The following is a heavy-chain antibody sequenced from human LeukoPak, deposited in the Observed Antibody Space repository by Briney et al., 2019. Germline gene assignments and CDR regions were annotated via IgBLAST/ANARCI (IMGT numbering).Heavy chain of an antibody. CDR3: AKDQSSSGPNWFDP. Sequence: GGSLRLSCATSGFTFSNYAMSWVRQAPGKGLEWVSAISGSGGSTYYADSVKGRFTISRDNSKNTLYLQMNSLRAEDTAVYYCAKDQSSSGPNWFDPWGQGTLVTVSS. CDR1: GFTFSNYA. J-gene: IGHJ5*02. CDR2: ISGSGGST. V-gene: IGHV3-23*01. D-gene: IGHD6-19*01.